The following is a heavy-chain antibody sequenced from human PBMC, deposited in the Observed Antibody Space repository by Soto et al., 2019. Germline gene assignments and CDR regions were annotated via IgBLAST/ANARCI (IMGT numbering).Heavy chain of an antibody. CDR3: AKVPTTHTFGPLDP. J-gene: IGHJ5*02. Sequence: EVQLVESGGGLVQPGRSVRLSCAASGFTFDDYGMHWVRQAPGKGLEWVSGISWNSGSIGYADSVKGRFIISRDNAKNSVYLQMNNLRPEDTAFYFYAKVPTTHTFGPLDPWGQGTLVTVSS. D-gene: IGHD1-1*01. CDR2: ISWNSGSI. CDR1: GFTFDDYG. V-gene: IGHV3-9*01.